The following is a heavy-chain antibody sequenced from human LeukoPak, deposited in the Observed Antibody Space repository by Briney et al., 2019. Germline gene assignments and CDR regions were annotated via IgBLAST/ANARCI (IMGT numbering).Heavy chain of an antibody. J-gene: IGHJ3*02. CDR3: AKSLLTTATGTGRAFDI. V-gene: IGHV3-30*18. CDR1: GFTFSIYG. CDR2: TSYDENNK. Sequence: GRSLRLSCAASGFTFSIYGMHWVRQAPGKGLEWVAATSYDENNKYYADSVRGRLTISRDNSKNTLYLQMNSLRADDTAVYYCAKSLLTTATGTGRAFDIWGQGTMVTVSS. D-gene: IGHD1-1*01.